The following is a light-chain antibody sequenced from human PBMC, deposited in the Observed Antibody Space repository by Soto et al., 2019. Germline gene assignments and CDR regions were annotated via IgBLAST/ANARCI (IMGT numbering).Light chain of an antibody. CDR3: QQYGSPPLT. Sequence: EIVLTQSPGTLSLSPGERATLSCRASQSVTSNYLAWHQQKPGQAPRLLIYEAYSRATGISDRFSGGGSGTDFSLTISRLEPEEFAVYYCQQYGSPPLTFGGGNQVEIK. J-gene: IGKJ4*01. CDR1: QSVTSNY. V-gene: IGKV3-20*01. CDR2: EAY.